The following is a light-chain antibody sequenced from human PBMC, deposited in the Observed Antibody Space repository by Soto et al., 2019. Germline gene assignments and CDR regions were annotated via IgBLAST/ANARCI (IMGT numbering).Light chain of an antibody. J-gene: IGLJ1*01. CDR1: SSDVGGYNY. V-gene: IGLV2-8*01. CDR3: SSYAGSSNV. CDR2: EVN. Sequence: QSFLTQPPSASRSPGQAVAISCTGTSSDVGGYNYVSGYQQHPGKAPKLMIYEVNKRPSGVPDRFSGSKSGNTASLTVSGLQAEDEADYYCSSYAGSSNVFGTGTKVTVL.